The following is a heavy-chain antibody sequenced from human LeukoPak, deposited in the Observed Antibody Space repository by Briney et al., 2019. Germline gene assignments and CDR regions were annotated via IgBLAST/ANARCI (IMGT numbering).Heavy chain of an antibody. D-gene: IGHD2-15*01. Sequence: ASVKVSCKASGYTFTSYDINWVRQATGQGLEWMGWMNPNSGNTGYAQKFQGRVTMTRNTSISTAYMERSSLRSEDTAVYYCARDCSGGSCFLGYGMDVWGQGTTVTVSS. V-gene: IGHV1-8*01. CDR1: GYTFTSYD. J-gene: IGHJ6*02. CDR3: ARDCSGGSCFLGYGMDV. CDR2: MNPNSGNT.